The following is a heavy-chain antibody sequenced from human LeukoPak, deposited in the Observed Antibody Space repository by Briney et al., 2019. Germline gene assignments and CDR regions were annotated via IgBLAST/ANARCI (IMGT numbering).Heavy chain of an antibody. Sequence: ASVKVSCKASGYTFTSYGISWVRQAPGQGLEWMGWISAYNGNTNYAQKLQGRVTMTTDTSTSTAYMELRSLRSDDTAVYYCARDKVPLDYGSWSFMDHWGQGTLVTVSS. J-gene: IGHJ4*02. CDR3: ARDKVPLDYGSWSFMDH. V-gene: IGHV1-18*01. D-gene: IGHD3-10*01. CDR1: GYTFTSYG. CDR2: ISAYNGNT.